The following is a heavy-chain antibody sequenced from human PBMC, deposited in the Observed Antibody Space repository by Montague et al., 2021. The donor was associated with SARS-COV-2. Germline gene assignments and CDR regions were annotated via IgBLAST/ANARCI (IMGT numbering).Heavy chain of an antibody. CDR3: ARVFPRRLQFDVSFDY. V-gene: IGHV4-59*01. CDR2: IYYSGST. CDR1: GGSISSYY. J-gene: IGHJ4*02. Sequence: SETLSLTCTVSGGSISSYYWSWIRQPPGKGLEWIGYIYYSGSTNYNPSLKSRVTISVDTSKNQFSLKLSSVTAADTAVYYCARVFPRRLQFDVSFDYWGQGTLVTVSS. D-gene: IGHD5-24*01.